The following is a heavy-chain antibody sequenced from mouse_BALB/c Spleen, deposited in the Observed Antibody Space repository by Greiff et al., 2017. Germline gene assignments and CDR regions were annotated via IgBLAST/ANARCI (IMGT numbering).Heavy chain of an antibody. Sequence: QVQLQQPGAELVMPGASVKMSCKASGYTFTDYWMHWVKQRPGQGLEWIGAIDTSDSYTSYNQKFKGKATLTVDESSSTAYIQLSSLSSEDSAVYFCARQGVGITLYAMDYWGQGTSVTVSS. CDR2: IDTSDSYT. V-gene: IGHV1-69*01. J-gene: IGHJ4*01. D-gene: IGHD1-1*01. CDR1: GYTFTDYW. CDR3: ARQGVGITLYAMDY.